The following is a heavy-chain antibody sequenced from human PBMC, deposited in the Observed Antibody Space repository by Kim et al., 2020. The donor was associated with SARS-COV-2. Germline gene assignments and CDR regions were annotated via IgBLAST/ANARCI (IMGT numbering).Heavy chain of an antibody. CDR2: IYYSGST. V-gene: IGHV4-39*01. CDR3: ARQGIVVVPAAPIGGGSYYYYYGMDV. D-gene: IGHD2-2*01. Sequence: SETLSLTCTVSGGSISSSSYYWGWIRQPPGKGLEWIGSIYYSGSTYYNPSLKSRVTISVDTSKNQFSLKLSSVTAADTAVYYCARQGIVVVPAAPIGGGSYYYYYGMDVWGQGTTVTVSS. CDR1: GGSISSSSYY. J-gene: IGHJ6*02.